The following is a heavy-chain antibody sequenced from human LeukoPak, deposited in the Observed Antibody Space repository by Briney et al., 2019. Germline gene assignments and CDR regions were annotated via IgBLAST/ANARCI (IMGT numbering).Heavy chain of an antibody. CDR3: ARGWDFWSGYYTWVY. D-gene: IGHD3-3*01. Sequence: GASVKVSCKVSGYTFGAYGLSWVRQAPGQGLEWMGWISAYNGNTSYAQKLQGRVTMTTDTSTSTAYMELRSLRSEDTAVYYCARGWDFWSGYYTWVYWGQGTLVTVSS. J-gene: IGHJ4*02. V-gene: IGHV1-18*01. CDR2: ISAYNGNT. CDR1: GYTFGAYG.